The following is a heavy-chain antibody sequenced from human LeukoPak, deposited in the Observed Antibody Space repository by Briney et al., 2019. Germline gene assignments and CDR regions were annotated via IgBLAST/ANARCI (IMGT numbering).Heavy chain of an antibody. D-gene: IGHD3-3*01. CDR2: IDNDGNGI. CDR1: GFIFSGYW. J-gene: IGHJ6*03. CDR3: ATGGGWEPSSGVVTHIDV. Sequence: GGSLRLSCAASGFIFSGYWMHWVRHGPEKGLELVSRIDNDGNGIIYADSVKGRFTTSRDNAKNTLYLQMSSLRVEDTAVYYCATGGGWEPSSGVVTHIDVWGKGTTVTVSS. V-gene: IGHV3-74*01.